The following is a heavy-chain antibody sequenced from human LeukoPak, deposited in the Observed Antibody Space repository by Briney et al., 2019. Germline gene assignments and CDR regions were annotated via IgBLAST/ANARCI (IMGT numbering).Heavy chain of an antibody. V-gene: IGHV1-18*01. CDR3: ARDGDMATHECWYFDL. CDR1: GYTFTSYG. CDR2: ISAYNGNT. J-gene: IGHJ2*01. Sequence: ASVQVSCKASGYTFTSYGFSWVRQAPGQGLEWMGWISAYNGNTNYAQKLQDRVTMTTDTFTSTAYMELRSLRSDDTAVYHCARDGDMATHECWYFDLWGRGTLVTVSS. D-gene: IGHD5-24*01.